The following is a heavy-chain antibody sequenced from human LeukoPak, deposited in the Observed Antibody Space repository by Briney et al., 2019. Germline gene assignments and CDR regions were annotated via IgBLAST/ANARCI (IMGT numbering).Heavy chain of an antibody. CDR2: IYYSGST. D-gene: IGHD5-24*01. V-gene: IGHV4-31*03. Sequence: SETLSLTCTVSGGSISSGGYYWSWIRQHPGKGLEWIVYIYYSGSTYYNPSLNRRVTISLDTSKNQFSLKLSSVTAADTAVYYCARVEVPNYYYGMDVWGQGTTVTVSS. CDR1: GGSISSGGYY. J-gene: IGHJ6*02. CDR3: ARVEVPNYYYGMDV.